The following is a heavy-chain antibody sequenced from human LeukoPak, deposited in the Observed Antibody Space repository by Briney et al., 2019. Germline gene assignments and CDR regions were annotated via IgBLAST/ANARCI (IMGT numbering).Heavy chain of an antibody. D-gene: IGHD1-26*01. CDR1: GFTFDDYA. CDR3: ASLGASDY. Sequence: PGGSLRLSCAASGFTFDDYAMHWVRQAPGKGLEWVSGISWNSGSIGYADSVKGRFTISRDNAKNSLYLQMNSLRAEDTALYYCASLGASDYWGQGTLVTVSS. J-gene: IGHJ4*02. V-gene: IGHV3-9*01. CDR2: ISWNSGSI.